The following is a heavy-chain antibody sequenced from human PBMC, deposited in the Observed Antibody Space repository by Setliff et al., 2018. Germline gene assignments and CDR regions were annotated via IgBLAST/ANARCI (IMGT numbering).Heavy chain of an antibody. V-gene: IGHV1-8*01. CDR3: ARRSPKGGSGSWGY. D-gene: IGHD3-10*01. Sequence: ASVKVSCKASGYTFTRYDINWVRQATGQGLEWMGWMNPNSGNTGYAQKFQDRVTMTRNISMSTAYMELSSLRHEDTAVYYCARRSPKGGSGSWGYWGQGTLVTVSS. CDR1: GYTFTRYD. J-gene: IGHJ4*02. CDR2: MNPNSGNT.